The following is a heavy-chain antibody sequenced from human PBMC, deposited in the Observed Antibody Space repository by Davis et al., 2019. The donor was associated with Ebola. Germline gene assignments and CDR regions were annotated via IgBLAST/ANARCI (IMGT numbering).Heavy chain of an antibody. J-gene: IGHJ4*02. CDR1: GYSISSGYY. CDR3: ARQQQWLMGATMEQSVKILYFAH. CDR2: VDSAGRT. V-gene: IGHV4-38-2*02. D-gene: IGHD1-26*01. Sequence: MPGGSLRLSCTVSGYSISSGYYWGCIRQPRGDGLAWRWSVDSAGRTVYNPSLKSPVTISVDTSKNQFSLKLISPTAADTAVYYCARQQQWLMGATMEQSVKILYFAHWGQGRLVTVSS.